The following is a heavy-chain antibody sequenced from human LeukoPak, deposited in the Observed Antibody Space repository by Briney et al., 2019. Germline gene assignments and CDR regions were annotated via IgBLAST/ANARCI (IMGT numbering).Heavy chain of an antibody. CDR3: ARAANFGVIISSHFDY. D-gene: IGHD3-3*01. V-gene: IGHV4-38-2*02. CDR1: AYSISSGYY. CDR2: IYHSGST. J-gene: IGHJ4*02. Sequence: PSETLSLTCTVSAYSISSGYYWGWLRQPPGKGLEWIGSIYHSGSTYYNPSLKSRVTISVDTSKNQFSLRLSSVTAADTAVYYCARAANFGVIISSHFDYWGQGTLVTVSS.